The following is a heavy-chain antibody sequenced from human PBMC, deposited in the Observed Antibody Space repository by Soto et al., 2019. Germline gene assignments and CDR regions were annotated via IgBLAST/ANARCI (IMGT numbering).Heavy chain of an antibody. CDR1: GGSISFGGYY. J-gene: IGHJ6*02. CDR2: IYHSGGT. Sequence: SETLSLTCTVSGGSISFGGYYWSWIRQHPGKGLEWIGYIYHSGGTYSNPSLKSRVTISVDTSKNQFSLKLTSVTAADTAVYYCVREPPDPDNYYYGIDVWGQGTTVTVSS. CDR3: VREPPDPDNYYYGIDV. V-gene: IGHV4-31*03.